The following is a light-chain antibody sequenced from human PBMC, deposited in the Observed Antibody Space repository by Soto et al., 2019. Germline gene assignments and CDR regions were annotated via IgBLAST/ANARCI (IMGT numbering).Light chain of an antibody. J-gene: IGLJ3*02. CDR1: SSAVGVHKF. CDR3: CSFSDSDTVL. V-gene: IGLV2-11*01. CDR2: DVS. Sequence: QSALTQPRSVSGSPGQSVTISCTGTSSAVGVHKFVSWYQLHPGRTPKLIIFDVSKRPSGVTDRFSGSNSGNTASLTISGLQTEDEADYYCCSFSDSDTVLFGGGTQLTVL.